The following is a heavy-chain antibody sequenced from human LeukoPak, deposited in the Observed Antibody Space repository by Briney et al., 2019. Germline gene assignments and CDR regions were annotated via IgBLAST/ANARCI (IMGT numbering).Heavy chain of an antibody. CDR1: GGSFSDYP. V-gene: IGHV1-69*13. CDR2: IIPKYSAS. CDR3: VRPDRIFGVPAAFDA. D-gene: IGHD3-3*02. J-gene: IGHJ3*01. Sequence: SVKVSCKASGGSFSDYPINWMRQAPGQGLEWLGGIIPKYSASNYAQAFQGRVTITADESTNTVYMEMSGLRPDDTAVYYCVRPDRIFGVPAAFDAWGQGTLVAASS.